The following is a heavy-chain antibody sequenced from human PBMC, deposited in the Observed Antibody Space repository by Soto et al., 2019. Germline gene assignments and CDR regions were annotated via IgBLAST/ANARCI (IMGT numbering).Heavy chain of an antibody. Sequence: SVRVSCKASGGSFSSHGIAWVRQVPGQGLEWVGGIMPTFGSATYAPKFQGRVTITADKSTSTAYMELRSLRSEDTAVYYCATERSAQYFDYWGQGTLVTVSS. CDR3: ATERSAQYFDY. CDR2: IMPTFGSA. CDR1: GGSFSSHG. D-gene: IGHD1-1*01. V-gene: IGHV1-69*06. J-gene: IGHJ4*02.